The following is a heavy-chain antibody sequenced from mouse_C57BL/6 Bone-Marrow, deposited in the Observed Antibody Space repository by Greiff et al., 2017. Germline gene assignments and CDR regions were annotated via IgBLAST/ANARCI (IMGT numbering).Heavy chain of an antibody. CDR3: ASLTGSVSAMDY. J-gene: IGHJ4*01. D-gene: IGHD2-13*01. CDR1: GFTFTDYY. CDR2: IRNKANGYTT. Sequence: EVHLVESGGGLVQPGGSLSLSCAASGFTFTDYYMSWVRQPPGKALEWLGFIRNKANGYTTEYSASVKGRFTISRDNSQSILYLQMNALRAEDSATYYCASLTGSVSAMDYWGQGTSVTVSS. V-gene: IGHV7-3*01.